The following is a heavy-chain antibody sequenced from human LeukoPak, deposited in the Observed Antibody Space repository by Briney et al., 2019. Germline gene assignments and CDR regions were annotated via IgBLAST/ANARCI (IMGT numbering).Heavy chain of an antibody. D-gene: IGHD1-26*01. J-gene: IGHJ4*02. CDR2: IYYSGST. CDR3: ARQGLGVGSSYYFDN. Sequence: SDTLSLTCTVSGGSISSYYWSWIRHPPGKGLEWIGYIYYSGSTNYNPSLKSRVTISVDTSKNQFSLKLSSVTAADTAVYYCARQGLGVGSSYYFDNWGQGTLVTVSS. V-gene: IGHV4-59*07. CDR1: GGSISSYY.